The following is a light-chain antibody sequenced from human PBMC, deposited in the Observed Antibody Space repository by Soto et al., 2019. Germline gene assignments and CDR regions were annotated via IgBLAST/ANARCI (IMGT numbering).Light chain of an antibody. CDR2: LAS. V-gene: IGKV1-39*01. CDR1: RLIDTY. J-gene: IGKJ5*01. Sequence: DIQMTQSPSSLSASVGDRVTITCRASRLIDTYVDWYQQKPGKAPDLLIYLASTLQVGVPSRFSGSGSGTDFTLTISGLQPEDFATYYCKHSYNTPITFDQGTRLDIK. CDR3: KHSYNTPIT.